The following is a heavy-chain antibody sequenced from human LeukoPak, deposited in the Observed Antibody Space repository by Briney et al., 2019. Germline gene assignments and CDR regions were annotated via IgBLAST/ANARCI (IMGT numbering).Heavy chain of an antibody. V-gene: IGHV5-51*01. CDR1: GYSFTSYW. CDR3: ASSLYDYVWGSYVAFDI. Sequence: GESLKISCKGSGYSFTSYWIGWVRQMPGKGLEWMGIIYPGDSGTRHSPSFQGQVTISADKSISTAYLQWSSLKASDTAMYYCASSLYDYVWGSYVAFDIWGQGTMVTVSS. J-gene: IGHJ3*02. D-gene: IGHD3-16*01. CDR2: IYPGDSGT.